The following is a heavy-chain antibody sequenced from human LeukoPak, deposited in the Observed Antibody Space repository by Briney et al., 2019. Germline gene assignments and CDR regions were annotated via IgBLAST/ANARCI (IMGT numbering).Heavy chain of an antibody. CDR3: ARLPYIYIVGARYWFDP. V-gene: IGHV4-34*01. J-gene: IGHJ5*02. CDR1: GGSFSGYY. CDR2: INHSGST. Sequence: SETLSLTCAVYGGSFSGYYWSWIRQPPGKGLEWIGEINHSGSTNYNPSLKSRVTISVDTSKNQFSLKLSSVTAADTAVYYCARLPYIYIVGARYWFDPWGQGTLVTVSS. D-gene: IGHD1-26*01.